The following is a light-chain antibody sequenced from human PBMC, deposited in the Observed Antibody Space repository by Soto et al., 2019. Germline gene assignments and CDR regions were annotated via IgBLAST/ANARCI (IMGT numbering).Light chain of an antibody. CDR3: QQYNSYFWT. V-gene: IGKV1-9*01. CDR2: ASS. CDR1: QGIGTY. J-gene: IGKJ1*01. Sequence: IQLTQSPSSLSASVGDRVTVTCRASQGIGTYLVWYQQKSGKAPTVLIYASSTLQTGVPSRFSGSGSGTEFTLTISSLQPDDFATYYCQQYNSYFWTFGQGTKVDIK.